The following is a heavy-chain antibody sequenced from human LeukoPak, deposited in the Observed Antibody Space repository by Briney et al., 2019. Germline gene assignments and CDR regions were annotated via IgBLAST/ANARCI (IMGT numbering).Heavy chain of an antibody. Sequence: GASVKVSCRASGYTFTDYYLHWVRQAPGQGLEWVGRINPNSGGTNYEQKFQGRVTMTRDTSISTAYMELSRLRSDDTAVYYCAAVGDRFLEWLPVDYWGQGTLVTVSS. CDR2: INPNSGGT. V-gene: IGHV1-2*06. D-gene: IGHD3-3*01. CDR3: AAVGDRFLEWLPVDY. J-gene: IGHJ4*02. CDR1: GYTFTDYY.